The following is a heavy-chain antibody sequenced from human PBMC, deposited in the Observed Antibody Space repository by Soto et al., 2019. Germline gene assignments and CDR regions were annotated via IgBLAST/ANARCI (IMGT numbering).Heavy chain of an antibody. Sequence: QVQLQQWGAGLLKPSETLSLTCAVYGGSFSGYYWSWIRQPPGKGLEWIGEINHSGSTNYNPSLKGRVTISVDTSKNQFSLKLSSVTAADTAVYYCARRESVEVSSHIDCWGQGTLVTVSS. CDR1: GGSFSGYY. J-gene: IGHJ4*02. V-gene: IGHV4-34*01. CDR3: ARRESVEVSSHIDC. CDR2: INHSGST. D-gene: IGHD6-6*01.